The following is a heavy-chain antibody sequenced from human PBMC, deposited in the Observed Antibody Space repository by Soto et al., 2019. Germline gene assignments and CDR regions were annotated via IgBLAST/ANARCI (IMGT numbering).Heavy chain of an antibody. D-gene: IGHD6-19*01. J-gene: IGHJ2*01. V-gene: IGHV4-31*03. CDR1: GASISSGGYY. Sequence: QVQLQESGPGLVKPSQTLSLTCTVSGASISSGGYYWNWIRQHPGKGLEWIRYIYYSGSTYYNPSLQSSVTISVDTSKNEFSLKLSSVTAADTAVYYFAGDGRGRCIAVAGRFLYFDLWGRGTLVTVSS. CDR3: AGDGRGRCIAVAGRFLYFDL. CDR2: IYYSGST.